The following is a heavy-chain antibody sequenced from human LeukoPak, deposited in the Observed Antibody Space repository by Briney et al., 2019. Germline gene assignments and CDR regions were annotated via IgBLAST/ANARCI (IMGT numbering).Heavy chain of an antibody. J-gene: IGHJ6*03. V-gene: IGHV4-59*12. Sequence: SETLSLTCTVPGGSISSYYWSWIRQPPGKGLEWIGTIYYSGTTYYNPSLKSRVTISLDTSKNQFSLKLSSVTAADTAIYYCARDFSSSSTVYYYYYMDVWGKGTTVTVSS. CDR3: ARDFSSSSTVYYYYYMDV. CDR1: GGSISSYY. CDR2: IYYSGTT. D-gene: IGHD6-6*01.